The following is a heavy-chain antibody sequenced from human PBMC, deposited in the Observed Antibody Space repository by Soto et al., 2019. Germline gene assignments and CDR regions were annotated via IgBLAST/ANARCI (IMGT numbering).Heavy chain of an antibody. D-gene: IGHD3-3*01. CDR1: GDTFTSYA. Sequence: ASVKVSCKASGDTFTSYAISWLRQAPGQGLEWMGWISGYNGNAHYEQKFQGRVTMTTDTSTSTAYMVLRSLITDATAVYYCARRGGEWLSYYFDYWGQGTLVTVSS. CDR2: ISGYNGNA. V-gene: IGHV1-18*04. CDR3: ARRGGEWLSYYFDY. J-gene: IGHJ4*02.